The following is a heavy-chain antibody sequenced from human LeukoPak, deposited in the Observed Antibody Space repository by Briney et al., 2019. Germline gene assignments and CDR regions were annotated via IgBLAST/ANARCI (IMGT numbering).Heavy chain of an antibody. V-gene: IGHV3-74*01. D-gene: IGHD3-22*01. Sequence: GGSLRFSCAASGFTFSSYWMHWVRQAPGKGLVWVSRINSDGSSTSYADSVKGRFTISRDNAKNTLYLRMNSLRAEDTAVYYCARVAWDYYDSSGRDAFDIWGQGTMVTVSS. CDR2: INSDGSST. CDR1: GFTFSSYW. J-gene: IGHJ3*02. CDR3: ARVAWDYYDSSGRDAFDI.